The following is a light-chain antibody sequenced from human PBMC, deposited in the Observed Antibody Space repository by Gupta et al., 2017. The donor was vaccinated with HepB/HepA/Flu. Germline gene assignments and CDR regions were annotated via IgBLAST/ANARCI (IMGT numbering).Light chain of an antibody. V-gene: IGKV2-28*01. CDR1: QSLMHSNGYNY. Sequence: DIVMTQSPLSLPVTPREPAYISCRSSQSLMHSNGYNYLDWYLQKPGQSPQLLIYLGSNRASGVPDRFSGSGSGTDFTLKISRVEAEDVGVYYCMQALQTPWTFGQGTKVEIK. J-gene: IGKJ1*01. CDR2: LGS. CDR3: MQALQTPWT.